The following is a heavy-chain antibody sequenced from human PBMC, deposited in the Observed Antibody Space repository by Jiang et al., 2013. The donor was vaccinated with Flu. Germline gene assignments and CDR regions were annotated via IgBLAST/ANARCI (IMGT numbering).Heavy chain of an antibody. CDR2: MNPNNGNT. J-gene: IGHJ4*02. Sequence: FTSYDINWVRQAPGQGLEWMGWMNPNNGNTGYAQQFQGRVTMTRNTSISTAYMELSSLRSEDTAVYYCARGNWADYWGQGTLVTVSP. CDR3: ARGNWADY. V-gene: IGHV1-8*01. D-gene: IGHD1-1*01. CDR1: FTSYD.